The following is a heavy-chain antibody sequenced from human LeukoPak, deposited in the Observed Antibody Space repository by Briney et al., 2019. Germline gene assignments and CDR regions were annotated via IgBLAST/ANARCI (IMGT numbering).Heavy chain of an antibody. CDR2: IRYDVSNK. Sequence: GGSLRLSCAASGFTVSSDGMRWVRQAPGKWLEWVAFIRYDVSNKYYAESVKGPFTIARDNSKNTLYLQMNSLRAEDTAVYYCAKERQWLVIIPFMDVWGQGTTVTVSS. J-gene: IGHJ6*02. CDR1: GFTVSSDG. D-gene: IGHD6-19*01. CDR3: AKERQWLVIIPFMDV. V-gene: IGHV3-30*02.